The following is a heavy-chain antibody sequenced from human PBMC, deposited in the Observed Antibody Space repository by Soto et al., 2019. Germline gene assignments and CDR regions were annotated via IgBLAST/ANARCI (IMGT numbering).Heavy chain of an antibody. CDR1: GYTFTGYF. CDR2: INPYSGGA. V-gene: IGHV1-2*02. J-gene: IGHJ5*02. CDR3: AIFIRGAYYHYPIDT. Sequence: ASVKVSCKASGYTFTGYFMHWVLQAPGQGLEWMGWINPYSGGADYAQSFQGRVTMTRETSISKVYMELSRLRFDDTAPYYCAIFIRGAYYHYPIDTRGQGTSVTVSS. D-gene: IGHD1-26*01.